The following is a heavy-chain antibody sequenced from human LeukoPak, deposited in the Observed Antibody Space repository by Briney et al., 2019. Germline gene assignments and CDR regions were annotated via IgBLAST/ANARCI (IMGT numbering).Heavy chain of an antibody. CDR2: IIPILGIA. CDR3: ASGRKEGYYGMDV. Sequence: ASVKVSCKASGGTSSSYAISWVRQAPGQGLEWMGRIIPILGIANYAQKFQGRVTITADKSTSTAYMELSSLRSEDTAVYYCASGRKEGYYGMDVWGQGTTVTVSS. CDR1: GGTSSSYA. J-gene: IGHJ6*02. V-gene: IGHV1-69*04.